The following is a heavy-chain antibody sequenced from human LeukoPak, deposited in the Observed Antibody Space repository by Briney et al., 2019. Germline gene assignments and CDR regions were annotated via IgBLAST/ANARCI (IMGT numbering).Heavy chain of an antibody. D-gene: IGHD3-10*01. V-gene: IGHV3-23*01. CDR2: ISGSGGST. J-gene: IGHJ4*02. CDR1: GFTFSSYA. CDR3: ASGGSGSALYY. Sequence: PGGSLRLSCAASGFTFSSYAMSWVRQAPGKGLEWVSGISGSGGSTFYADSVKGRFTISRDNSKNTLYLQMNSLRAEDTAVYYCASGGSGSALYYWGQGTLVTDSS.